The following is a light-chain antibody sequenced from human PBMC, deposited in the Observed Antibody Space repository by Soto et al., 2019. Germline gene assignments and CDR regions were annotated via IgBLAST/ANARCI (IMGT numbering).Light chain of an antibody. J-gene: IGLJ1*01. CDR3: SAWDNSLNGYV. CDR2: TAG. Sequence: QSVLTQPLSASASPEQRVTISCSGGSSNIGSNTVAWYQHLPGTAPPRLIFTAGQRPSGVPGRFSGSKSGTSASLAISGLQSEDEGDYSCSAWDNSLNGYVFGPGTQLTVL. V-gene: IGLV1-44*01. CDR1: SSNIGSNT.